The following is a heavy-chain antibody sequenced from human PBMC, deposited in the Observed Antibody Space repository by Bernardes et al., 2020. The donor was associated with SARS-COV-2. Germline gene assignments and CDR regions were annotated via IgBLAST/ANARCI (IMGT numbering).Heavy chain of an antibody. CDR1: GYTFTSYG. CDR3: ARGSTAYDFWSGYRGMYYFDY. V-gene: IGHV1-18*01. D-gene: IGHD3-3*01. Sequence: ASVKVSCKASGYTFTSYGISWVRQAPGQGLEWMGWISAYNGNTNYAQKLQGRVTISVDTSKNQFSLKLNSVTAADTAVYYCARGSTAYDFWSGYRGMYYFDYWGQGTLVTVSS. J-gene: IGHJ4*02. CDR2: ISAYNGNT.